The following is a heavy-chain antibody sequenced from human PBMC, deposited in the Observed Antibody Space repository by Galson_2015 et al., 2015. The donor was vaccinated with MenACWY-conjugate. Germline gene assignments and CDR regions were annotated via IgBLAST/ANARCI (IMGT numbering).Heavy chain of an antibody. CDR2: IRGSGTST. D-gene: IGHD6-25*01. CDR1: GFTFSSYT. V-gene: IGHV3-23*01. CDR3: AQGDRYAAAVAFFDF. J-gene: IGHJ4*02. Sequence: SLRLSCAASGFTFSSYTMSWVRQAPGKGLEWVSTIRGSGTSTYYADSVKGRFTISRDNSKNTLYLQMNSLSADDTAVYYCAQGDRYAAAVAFFDFWGQGTLVTVSS.